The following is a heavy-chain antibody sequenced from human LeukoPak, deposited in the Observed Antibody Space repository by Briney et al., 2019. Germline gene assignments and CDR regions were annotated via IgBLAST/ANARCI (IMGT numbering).Heavy chain of an antibody. CDR2: IYYSGSP. D-gene: IGHD1-26*01. J-gene: IGHJ5*02. CDR1: GGXISGYY. V-gene: IGHV4-59*01. Sequence: SETLSLTCTVSGGXISGYYWSWIRLPPGKGLEWIGYIYYSGSPKDNPSLKSRVTISVDTSKNQFSLKLTSVTAADTAVYYCARDLPVGATPYNWFDPWGQGTLVTVSS. CDR3: ARDLPVGATPYNWFDP.